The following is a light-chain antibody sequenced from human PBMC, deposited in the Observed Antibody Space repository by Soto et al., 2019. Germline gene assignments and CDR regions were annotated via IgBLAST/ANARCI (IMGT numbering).Light chain of an antibody. Sequence: QSALTQPASVSGSPGQSITFSCTATSSDVGSYNFVSWYQQHPGKAPKLMIYEATKRPSGVSNRFSGSKSGNAASLTISGLQADDAADYYCCSHAGSGTLVFGGGTKLTVL. CDR1: SSDVGSYNF. CDR3: CSHAGSGTLV. J-gene: IGLJ2*01. CDR2: EAT. V-gene: IGLV2-23*01.